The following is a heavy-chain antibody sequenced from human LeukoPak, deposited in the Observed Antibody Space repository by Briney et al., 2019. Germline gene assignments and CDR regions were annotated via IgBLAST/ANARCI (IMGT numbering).Heavy chain of an antibody. D-gene: IGHD2-15*01. V-gene: IGHV4-34*01. Sequence: PSEILSLTCAFYGASFSGYYWRWIRQPPGKGLEWIGEINHSGITTYNPSLKSRVTISVDTSKKQFSLKLNSVTAADTAVYYCAISHKWLLLDYWGQGTLVTVSS. CDR1: GASFSGYY. J-gene: IGHJ4*02. CDR3: AISHKWLLLDY. CDR2: INHSGIT.